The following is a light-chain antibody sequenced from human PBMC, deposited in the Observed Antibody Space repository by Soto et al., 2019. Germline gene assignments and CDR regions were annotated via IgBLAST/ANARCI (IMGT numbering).Light chain of an antibody. CDR3: LQHKSWPFN. V-gene: IGKV3-15*01. J-gene: IGKJ2*01. CDR2: AAS. CDR1: QSVSSS. Sequence: EIVMTQSPATLSVSPGERATLSCRASQSVSSSLAWFQQKPGQAPRLLIYAASARATGIAARLSGSGSGTEFTLTISSLQSEDFAVYYCLQHKSWPFNFGQGTKLELK.